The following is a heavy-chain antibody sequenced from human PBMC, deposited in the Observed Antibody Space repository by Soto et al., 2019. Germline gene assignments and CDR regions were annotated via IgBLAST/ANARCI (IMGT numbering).Heavy chain of an antibody. CDR2: IYPGDSDT. V-gene: IGHV5-51*01. J-gene: IGHJ5*02. CDR3: ARGVGYCSGGSCTNWFDP. Sequence: GESLKISCKGSGYSFTSYWIGWVRQMPGKGLEWMGIIYPGDSDTRYSPSFQGQVTISADKSISTAYLQWSSLKASDTAMYYCARGVGYCSGGSCTNWFDPWGQGTLVTVSS. CDR1: GYSFTSYW. D-gene: IGHD2-15*01.